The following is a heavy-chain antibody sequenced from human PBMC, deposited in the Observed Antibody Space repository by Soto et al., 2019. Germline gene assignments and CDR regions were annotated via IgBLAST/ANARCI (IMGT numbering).Heavy chain of an antibody. CDR1: GGSISTSAYC. V-gene: IGHV4-39*01. CDR2: IYYSGTS. J-gene: IGHJ4*02. Sequence: PSETLSLTCTVSGGSISTSAYCWGWIRQPPGKGLEWIGTIYYSGTSYHNPSLKSRVTISVDTSKNQFSLTLTSVTAADTAVYYCASRVEGLYSGNDRYYFDYWGQGTLVTVSS. D-gene: IGHD5-12*01. CDR3: ASRVEGLYSGNDRYYFDY.